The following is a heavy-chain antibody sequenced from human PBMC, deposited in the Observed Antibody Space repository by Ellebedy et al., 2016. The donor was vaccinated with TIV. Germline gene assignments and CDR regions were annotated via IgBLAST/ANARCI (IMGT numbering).Heavy chain of an antibody. CDR1: GYTFTSYA. CDR3: ARAALWFGGGWYFDL. Sequence: AASVKVSCKASGYTFTSYAMHWVRQAPGQRPEWMGWINAGNGNTKYSQKFQGRVTISRDTSASTAYMELSSLRSEDTAVYHCARAALWFGGGWYFDLWGRGTLVTVSS. D-gene: IGHD3-10*01. J-gene: IGHJ2*01. CDR2: INAGNGNT. V-gene: IGHV1-3*01.